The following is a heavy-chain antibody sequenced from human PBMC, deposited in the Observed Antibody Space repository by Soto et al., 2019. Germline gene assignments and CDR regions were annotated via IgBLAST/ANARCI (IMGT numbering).Heavy chain of an antibody. CDR2: ITASGNID. J-gene: IGHJ1*01. Sequence: DVQLLESGGDLVQPGGSLRLSCAASGFTFSNYVMTWVRQAPGKGLEYVSSITASGNIDAYADSVRGRFTISRDNSRDTLSLQLSSLRVEDTAIYYCAKGSSREGYTWGQGTRVTVSS. D-gene: IGHD5-12*01. CDR3: AKGSSREGYT. V-gene: IGHV3-23*01. CDR1: GFTFSNYV.